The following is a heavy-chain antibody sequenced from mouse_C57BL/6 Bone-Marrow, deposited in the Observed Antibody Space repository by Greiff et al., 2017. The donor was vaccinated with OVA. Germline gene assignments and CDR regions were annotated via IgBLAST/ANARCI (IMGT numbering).Heavy chain of an antibody. Sequence: LQESGAELVRPGTSVKMSCKASGYTFTNYWIGWAKQRPGHGLEWIGDIYPGGGYTNYNEKFKGKATLTADKSSSTAYMQFSSLTSEDSAIYYCARWKRAMDYWGQGTSVTVSS. CDR1: GYTFTNYW. CDR3: ARWKRAMDY. J-gene: IGHJ4*01. V-gene: IGHV1-63*01. CDR2: IYPGGGYT. D-gene: IGHD6-2*01.